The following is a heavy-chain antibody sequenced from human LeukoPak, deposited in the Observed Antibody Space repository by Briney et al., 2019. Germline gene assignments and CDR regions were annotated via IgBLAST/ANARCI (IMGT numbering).Heavy chain of an antibody. CDR1: GGSISSYY. CDR3: ARHLVKGSGYDKYFDN. CDR2: IYTSGST. J-gene: IGHJ4*02. D-gene: IGHD5-12*01. V-gene: IGHV4-4*07. Sequence: SETLSLTCTVSGGSISSYYWSWIRQPAGKGLEWIGRIYTSGSTNYNPSLKSRVTMSVDTSKNQFSLKLSSVTAADTAVYYCARHLVKGSGYDKYFDNWGQGTLVTVSS.